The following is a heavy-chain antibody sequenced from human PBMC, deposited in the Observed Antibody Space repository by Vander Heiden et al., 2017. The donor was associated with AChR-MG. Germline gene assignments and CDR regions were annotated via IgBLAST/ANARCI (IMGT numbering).Heavy chain of an antibody. CDR1: GGSISSSSYY. CDR2: IYYSGST. D-gene: IGHD1-20*01. Sequence: QLQLQESGPGLVKPSETLSLTCTVSGGSISSSSYYWGWIRQPPGKGLEWIGSIYYSGSTYYNPSLKSRVTISVDTSKNQFSLKLSSVTVADTAVYYCAGYNWNPSYYYGMDVWGQGTTVTVSS. CDR3: AGYNWNPSYYYGMDV. J-gene: IGHJ6*02. V-gene: IGHV4-39*01.